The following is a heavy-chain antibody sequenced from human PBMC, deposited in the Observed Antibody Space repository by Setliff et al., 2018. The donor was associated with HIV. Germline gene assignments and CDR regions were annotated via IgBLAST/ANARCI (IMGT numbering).Heavy chain of an antibody. D-gene: IGHD6-6*01. CDR2: IYHSGTT. Sequence: SETLSLTCTVSGYPISSGYYWGWIRQPPGKGLEWIGSIYHSGTTYYNPSLKSRVTISVDTSKNQFSLKLSSATAADTAVYYCARDPTGGAARFDYWGQGTLVTVSS. J-gene: IGHJ4*02. V-gene: IGHV4-38-2*02. CDR1: GYPISSGYY. CDR3: ARDPTGGAARFDY.